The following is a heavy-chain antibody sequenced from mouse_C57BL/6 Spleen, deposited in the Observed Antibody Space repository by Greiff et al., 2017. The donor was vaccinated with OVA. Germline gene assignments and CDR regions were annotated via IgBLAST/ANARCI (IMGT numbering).Heavy chain of an antibody. CDR3: ARGVDYFGSSRYAMDD. Sequence: QVQLQQPGTDLVKPGASVKLSCKASGYTFTSYWMPWVKQRPGQGLEWIGNINPSNGGTNYNEKFKSKATLTVDKSSSTAYMQLSSLTSEDSAVYYCARGVDYFGSSRYAMDDWGQGTSVTVAS. V-gene: IGHV1-53*01. CDR1: GYTFTSYW. J-gene: IGHJ4*01. CDR2: INPSNGGT. D-gene: IGHD1-1*01.